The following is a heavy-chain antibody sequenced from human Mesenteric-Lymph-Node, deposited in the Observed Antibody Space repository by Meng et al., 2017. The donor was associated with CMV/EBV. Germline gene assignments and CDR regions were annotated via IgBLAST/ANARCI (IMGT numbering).Heavy chain of an antibody. V-gene: IGHV6-1*01. CDR1: GDSVSGNSVV. Sequence: SQTLSLTGAISGDSVSGNSVVWNWIRQSPSRGLEWLGRTYYRSRWFNDYAISVKSRIIINPDTSKNQVSLELHSVTPEDTAVYYCARDFRNDYGDYWGQGTLVTVSS. J-gene: IGHJ4*02. CDR2: TYYRSRWFN. CDR3: ARDFRNDYGDY.